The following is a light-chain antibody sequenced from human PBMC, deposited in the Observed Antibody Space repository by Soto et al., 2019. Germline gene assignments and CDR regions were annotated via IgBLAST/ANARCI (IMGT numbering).Light chain of an antibody. CDR1: QSIRNY. J-gene: IGKJ4*01. Sequence: DIQMTQSPSSLSASVGDRVTITCRASQSIRNYLNWYQQKPGKAPKLLIDFASSLQSGVPSRFSGSGSGTDFTLTISSLQPADFATYYCQQTYTTPLTLGGGTKMDIK. CDR2: FAS. CDR3: QQTYTTPLT. V-gene: IGKV1-39*01.